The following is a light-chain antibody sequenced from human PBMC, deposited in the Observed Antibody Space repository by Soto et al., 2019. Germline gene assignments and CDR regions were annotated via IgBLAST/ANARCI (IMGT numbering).Light chain of an antibody. J-gene: IGLJ3*02. CDR3: GSYTRSSNLWV. CDR1: SSDVGSYNF. Sequence: QSALTQPASVSGSPGQSITISCTGTSSDVGSYNFVSWYQQHPGKAPKLIIYEVSNRPSGVSNRFSGSKSGNMASLTISGLQAEDEADYYCGSYTRSSNLWVFGGGTKLTVL. V-gene: IGLV2-14*03. CDR2: EVS.